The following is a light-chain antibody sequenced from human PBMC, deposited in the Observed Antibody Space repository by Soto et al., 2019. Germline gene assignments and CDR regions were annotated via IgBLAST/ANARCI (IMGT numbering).Light chain of an antibody. V-gene: IGKV2-30*02. CDR2: KVS. CDR3: MQGTHWPPIT. Sequence: DVVVTQSPLCLPVTLGQSASISCISXQSLVHNDGNTYLSWFLQRPGQSPRRLIYKVSKRESGVPDRFSGSGSGTDFTLKISRVEAEDVGVYYCMQGTHWPPITFGQGTRLEIK. CDR1: QSLVHNDGNTY. J-gene: IGKJ5*01.